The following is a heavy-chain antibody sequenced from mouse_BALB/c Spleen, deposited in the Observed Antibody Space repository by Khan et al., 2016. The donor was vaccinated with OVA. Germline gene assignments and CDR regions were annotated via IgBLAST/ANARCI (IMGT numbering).Heavy chain of an antibody. V-gene: IGHV1S22*01. D-gene: IGHD2-12*01. CDR2: IYPGSGST. CDR3: TRWSYWFAY. J-gene: IGHJ3*01. CDR1: GYTFTSYW. Sequence: LQQPESELVRPGASVKLSCKASGYTFTSYWMHWVKQRPGQGLEWIGDIYPGSGSTNYDEKFKSKATLTVDTSSSTAYMQLSSLTSEDSAVYYCTRWSYWFAYWGQGTLVTVSA.